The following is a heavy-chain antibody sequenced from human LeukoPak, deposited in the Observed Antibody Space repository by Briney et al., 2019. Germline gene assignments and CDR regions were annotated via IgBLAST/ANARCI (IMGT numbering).Heavy chain of an antibody. CDR1: GGSISSGGYY. V-gene: IGHV4-31*03. J-gene: IGHJ4*02. CDR3: ASLPKEGGSYSDY. Sequence: PSETLSLTCTVSGGSISSGGYYWSWIRQHPGKGLEWIGYIYYSGSTYYNPSLKSRVTISVDTSKNQFSLKLSSVTAADTAVYYCASLPKEGGSYSDYWGQGTLVTVSS. CDR2: IYYSGST. D-gene: IGHD1-26*01.